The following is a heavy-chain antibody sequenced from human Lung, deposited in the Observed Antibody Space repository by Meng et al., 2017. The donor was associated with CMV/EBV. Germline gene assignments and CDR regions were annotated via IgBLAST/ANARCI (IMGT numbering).Heavy chain of an antibody. CDR2: ISNGGAYI. J-gene: IGHJ6*02. D-gene: IGHD5/OR15-5a*01. CDR1: GFIFSDYS. CDR3: ARDVSPRSSVYFAIYYFYALDV. Sequence: SXAASGFIFSDYSMNWVRQAPGKGLEWVSSISNGGAYIYYADSVKGRFTISRDNAQNSLYLQMNSLRAEDTAVYYCARDVSPRSSVYFAIYYFYALDVWXQGTTVTVSS. V-gene: IGHV3-21*01.